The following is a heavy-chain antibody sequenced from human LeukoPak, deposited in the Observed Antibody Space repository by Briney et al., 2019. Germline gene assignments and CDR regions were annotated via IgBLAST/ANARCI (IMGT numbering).Heavy chain of an antibody. D-gene: IGHD5-24*01. V-gene: IGHV3-30*02. CDR3: AKGGYSSLMDV. J-gene: IGHJ6*03. CDR1: GFSFKNYG. Sequence: GGSLRLSCAASGFSFKNYGMHWVRQAPGKGLEWVAFIWRDGSNKYYADYVKDRFTISRDNFKGTLDLQLNSLRVEDTAVYYCAKGGYSSLMDVWGKGTTVTVSS. CDR2: IWRDGSNK.